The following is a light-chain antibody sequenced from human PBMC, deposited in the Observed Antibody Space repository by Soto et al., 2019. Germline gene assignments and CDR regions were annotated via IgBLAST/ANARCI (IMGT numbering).Light chain of an antibody. CDR2: DAS. CDR3: QQYDNLPLT. J-gene: IGKJ4*01. CDR1: QDIGNH. Sequence: DIQMTQSPSSLSASVGDRVHITCQASQDIGNHVNWYLQKPGKAPRVLIYDASNLDAGVPLRFGGRGSGTNFTLTVTSLQPEDIATYYCQQYDNLPLTFGGGTKVEMK. V-gene: IGKV1-33*01.